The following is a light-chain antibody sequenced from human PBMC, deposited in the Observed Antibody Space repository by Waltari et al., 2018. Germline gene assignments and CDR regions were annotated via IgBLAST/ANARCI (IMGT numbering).Light chain of an antibody. CDR1: RSNIGRNY. V-gene: IGLV1-47*01. CDR2: NND. J-gene: IGLJ3*02. CDR3: AAWDNSLSAWV. Sequence: QPVLTLPPSASGTPGQAVSISCSGSRSNIGRNYVYWYQQLPGTAPKLLIYNNDQRPSEVPHRFFGSKSDTSASLVISGLRSEDEGHYNGAAWDNSLSAWVFGGGTKLT.